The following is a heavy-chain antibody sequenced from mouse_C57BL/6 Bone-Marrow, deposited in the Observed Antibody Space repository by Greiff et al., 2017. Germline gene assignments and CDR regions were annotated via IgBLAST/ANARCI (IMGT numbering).Heavy chain of an antibody. J-gene: IGHJ3*01. Sequence: EVMLVESGGGLVKPGGSLKLSCAASGFTFSSYAMSWVRQTPEKRLEWVATISDGGSYTYYPDNVKGRFTISRDNAKNNLYLQMSHLKSEDTAMYYCAREGGLYYGNYGRFAYWGQGTLVTVSA. D-gene: IGHD2-1*01. CDR3: AREGGLYYGNYGRFAY. CDR1: GFTFSSYA. V-gene: IGHV5-4*01. CDR2: ISDGGSYT.